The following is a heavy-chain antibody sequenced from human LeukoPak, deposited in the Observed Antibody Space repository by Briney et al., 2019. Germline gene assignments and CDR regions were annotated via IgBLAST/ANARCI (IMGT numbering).Heavy chain of an antibody. CDR1: GYTFTGYY. Sequence: ASVKVSCKASGYTFTGYYVHWVRQAPGQGLEWMGWINPNSGGTNYAQKFQGRVTMTRDTSISTAYMELSRLRSDDKAVYYCARAPYSPGAFDIWGQGTMVTVSS. CDR3: ARAPYSPGAFDI. D-gene: IGHD2-15*01. V-gene: IGHV1-2*02. J-gene: IGHJ3*02. CDR2: INPNSGGT.